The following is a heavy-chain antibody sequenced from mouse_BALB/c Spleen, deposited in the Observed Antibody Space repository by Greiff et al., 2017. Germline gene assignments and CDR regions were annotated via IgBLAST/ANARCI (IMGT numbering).Heavy chain of an antibody. D-gene: IGHD2-1*01. J-gene: IGHJ1*01. Sequence: EVQRVESGGGLVQPGGSRKLSCAASGFTFSSFGMHWVRQAPEKGLEWVATISDGGSYTYYPDSVKGRFTISRDNAKNNLYLQMSSLKSEDTAMYYCARGLYGNYRYFDVWGAGTTVTGSS. CDR3: ARGLYGNYRYFDV. CDR2: ISDGGSYT. CDR1: GFTFSSFG. V-gene: IGHV5-6*01.